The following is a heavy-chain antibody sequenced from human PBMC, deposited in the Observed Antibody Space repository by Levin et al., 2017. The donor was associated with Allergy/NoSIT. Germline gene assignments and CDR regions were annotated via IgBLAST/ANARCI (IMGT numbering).Heavy chain of an antibody. D-gene: IGHD3-10*01. CDR3: ARESPNYYGPRGTYFDY. CDR2: IIPIFGTA. V-gene: IGHV1-69*13. CDR1: GGTFSSYA. J-gene: IGHJ4*02. Sequence: VASVKVSCKASGGTFSSYAISWVRQAPGQGLEWMGGIIPIFGTANYAQKFQGRVTITADESTSTAYMELSSLRSEDTAVYYCARESPNYYGPRGTYFDYWGQGTLVTVSS.